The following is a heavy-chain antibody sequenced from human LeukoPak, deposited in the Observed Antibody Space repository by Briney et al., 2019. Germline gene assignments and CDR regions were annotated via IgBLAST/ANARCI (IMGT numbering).Heavy chain of an antibody. CDR2: IYYSGST. CDR3: ARGYYDFWSGYYIYYGMDV. CDR1: GGSISSYY. D-gene: IGHD3-3*01. V-gene: IGHV4-59*01. Sequence: SETLSLTCTVSGGSISSYYWSWIRQPPGKGLEWIGYIYYSGSTNYNPSLKSRATISVDTSKNQFSLKLSSVTAADTAVYYCARGYYDFWSGYYIYYGMDVWGQGTTVTVSS. J-gene: IGHJ6*02.